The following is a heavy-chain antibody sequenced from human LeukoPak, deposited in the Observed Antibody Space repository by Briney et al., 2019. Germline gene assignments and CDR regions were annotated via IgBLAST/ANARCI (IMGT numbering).Heavy chain of an antibody. CDR2: ISGSGGST. J-gene: IGHJ3*02. CDR1: GFTFSCYA. V-gene: IGHV3-23*01. D-gene: IGHD2-8*01. Sequence: RAGGSLRLSCAASGFTFSCYAMGWLRQGPGKGLEWVSAISGSGGSTYYAGSVKGRFTIYSDNSKNTLYLQTNSLRADDTAVYDSTSPLVMLYAVDACGIWGHGEMVHLSS. CDR3: TSPLVMLYAVDACGI.